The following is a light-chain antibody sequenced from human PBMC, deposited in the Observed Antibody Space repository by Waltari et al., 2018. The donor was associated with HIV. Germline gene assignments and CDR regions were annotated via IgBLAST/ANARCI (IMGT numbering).Light chain of an antibody. V-gene: IGKV2-28*01. CDR3: MQALQSPIT. CDR2: VGS. CDR1: QSLLHSNGYNQ. J-gene: IGKJ5*01. Sequence: DIVMTQSPLSLPVTPGEPASISCRASQSLLHSNGYNQLDWYLQKPGQSPQVLMYVGSNRASGVPDRFSGSGSGTEFTLEISRGEAEDVGVYYCMQALQSPITFGQGTRLEIK.